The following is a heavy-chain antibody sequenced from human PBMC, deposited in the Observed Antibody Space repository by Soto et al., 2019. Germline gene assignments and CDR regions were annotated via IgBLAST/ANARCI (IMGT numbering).Heavy chain of an antibody. D-gene: IGHD2-2*01. V-gene: IGHV4-39*01. CDR2: IYYIGNP. Sequence: PSETLSLTCSVSGGSISSGSYSWGWIRQPPGKGLEWIGTIYYIGNPYYTPSLKSRLTISVDTSKNQLSLKLSSVTAADTAVYYCGRQPGHCGSTTCFGYYSVDVWGQGTTVTVSS. J-gene: IGHJ6*02. CDR3: GRQPGHCGSTTCFGYYSVDV. CDR1: GGSISSGSYS.